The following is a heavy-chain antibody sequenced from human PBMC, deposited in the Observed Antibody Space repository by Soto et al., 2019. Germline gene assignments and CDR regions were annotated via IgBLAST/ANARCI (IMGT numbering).Heavy chain of an antibody. CDR3: ARSLPGRGFDP. Sequence: ESGGGVVQPGRSLRLSCAASGFTFSSYAMHWVRQAPGKGLEWVAVISYDGSNKYYADSVKGRFTISRDNSKNTLYLQMNSLRAEDTAVYYCARSLPGRGFDPWGQGTLVTVSS. V-gene: IGHV3-30-3*01. J-gene: IGHJ5*02. CDR2: ISYDGSNK. CDR1: GFTFSSYA.